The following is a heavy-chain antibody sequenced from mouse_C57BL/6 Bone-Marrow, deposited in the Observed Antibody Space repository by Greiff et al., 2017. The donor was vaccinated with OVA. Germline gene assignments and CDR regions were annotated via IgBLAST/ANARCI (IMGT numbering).Heavy chain of an antibody. CDR2: IYPGSGNT. CDR3: ARDGGNSDY. Sequence: QVQLQQSGAELVRPGASVKLSCKASGYTFTDYYINWVKQRPGQGLEWIARIYPGSGNTYYNEKFKGKATLTAEKSSSTAYMQLSSLTSEDSAVYFCARDGGNSDYWGQGTTLTVSS. D-gene: IGHD2-1*01. J-gene: IGHJ2*01. V-gene: IGHV1-76*01. CDR1: GYTFTDYY.